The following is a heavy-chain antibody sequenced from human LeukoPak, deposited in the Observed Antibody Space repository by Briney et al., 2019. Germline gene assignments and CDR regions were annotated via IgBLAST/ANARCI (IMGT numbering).Heavy chain of an antibody. J-gene: IGHJ4*02. CDR2: IYYSGST. CDR3: ARHYDIFDY. V-gene: IGHV4-39*01. Sequence: SETLSLTCTVSGGSIGSSSYYWGWIRQPPGKGLEWTGSIYYSGSTYYNPSLKSRVTISVDTSKNQFSLKLSSVTAADTAVYYCARHYDIFDYWGQGTLVTVSS. D-gene: IGHD3-9*01. CDR1: GGSIGSSSYY.